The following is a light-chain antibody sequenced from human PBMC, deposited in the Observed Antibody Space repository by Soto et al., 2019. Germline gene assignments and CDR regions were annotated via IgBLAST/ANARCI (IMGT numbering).Light chain of an antibody. CDR1: SSDIGTYDH. V-gene: IGLV2-14*01. Sequence: QSVLTQPASVSGSPGQSITISCSGTSSDIGTYDHVAWFQQFPGKTHKLVIYSVSDRPSGVSYRFSGSKSGNTASLTISGLQADDEADYYCISYTVSRSYVFGTGTKLTVL. CDR3: ISYTVSRSYV. J-gene: IGLJ1*01. CDR2: SVS.